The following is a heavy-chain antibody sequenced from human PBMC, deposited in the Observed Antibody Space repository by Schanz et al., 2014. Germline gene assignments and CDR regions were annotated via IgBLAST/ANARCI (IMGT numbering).Heavy chain of an antibody. D-gene: IGHD3-9*01. CDR1: GFTFSDYY. J-gene: IGHJ4*02. Sequence: GGSLRLSCAASGFTFSDYYMTWIRQAPGKGLEWVGHSRNKGHSYTSEYAASVKGRFTISRDESESSLYLQMDSLKTEDTAVYYCARRNFYDKSAAFDYWGQGSLVTVSS. CDR3: ARRNFYDKSAAFDY. CDR2: SRNKGHSYTS. V-gene: IGHV3-72*01.